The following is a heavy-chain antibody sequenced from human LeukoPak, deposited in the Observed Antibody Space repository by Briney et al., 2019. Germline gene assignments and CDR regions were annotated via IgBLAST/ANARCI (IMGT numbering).Heavy chain of an antibody. D-gene: IGHD1-26*01. V-gene: IGHV3-30*03. Sequence: GGSLRLSCAASGFTFSSYGMHWVRQAPGKGLEWVAVISYDGSNKYYADSVKGRFTISRDNSKNTLYLQINSLRAEDTAVYYCARATWELLDAFDIWGQGTMDTVSS. J-gene: IGHJ3*02. CDR1: GFTFSSYG. CDR2: ISYDGSNK. CDR3: ARATWELLDAFDI.